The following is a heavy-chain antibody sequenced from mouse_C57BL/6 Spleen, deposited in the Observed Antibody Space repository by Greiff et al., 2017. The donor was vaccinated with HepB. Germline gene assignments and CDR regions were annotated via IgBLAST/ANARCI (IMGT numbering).Heavy chain of an antibody. Sequence: EVQLQQSGPELVKPGASVKMSCKASGYTFTDYNMHWVKQSHGKSLEWIGYINPNNGGTSYNQKFKGKATLTVNKSSSTAYMALRSLTSADSAVYYCASPNWEGYFDVWGTGTTVTVSS. D-gene: IGHD4-1*01. J-gene: IGHJ1*03. CDR3: ASPNWEGYFDV. V-gene: IGHV1-22*01. CDR1: GYTFTDYN. CDR2: INPNNGGT.